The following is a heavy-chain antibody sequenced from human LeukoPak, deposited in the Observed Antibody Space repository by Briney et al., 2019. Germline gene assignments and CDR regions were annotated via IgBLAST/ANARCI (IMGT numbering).Heavy chain of an antibody. V-gene: IGHV5-51*01. CDR2: IYAGNSDT. Sequence: ESLNISCQGFGYTFTTSWIGWVRQLPGKGLDWMAIIYAGNSDTKYSPSFQGQVSISTDRSISTAYLQWSSLQASDTAIYFCAILNHPDGRVYRGQGTLVTVSS. CDR3: AILNHPDGRVY. CDR1: GYTFTTSW. J-gene: IGHJ4*02. D-gene: IGHD5-24*01.